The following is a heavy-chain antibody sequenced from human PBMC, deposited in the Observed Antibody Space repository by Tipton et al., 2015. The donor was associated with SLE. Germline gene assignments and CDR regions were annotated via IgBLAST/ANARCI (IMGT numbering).Heavy chain of an antibody. J-gene: IGHJ6*03. CDR3: ARGSVRDGSSWYFAYYYVCV. CDR2: INPNGNT. Sequence: TLSLTCTVYGGSFSGYYWSWIRQPPGKGLEWIGEINPNGNTIYNPTLKSRVTISVDTSKNQFSLKLNSVTAADTAVYYCARGSVRDGSSWYFAYYYVCVWQKRATVPVSS. CDR1: GGSFSGYY. V-gene: IGHV4-34*01. D-gene: IGHD6-13*01.